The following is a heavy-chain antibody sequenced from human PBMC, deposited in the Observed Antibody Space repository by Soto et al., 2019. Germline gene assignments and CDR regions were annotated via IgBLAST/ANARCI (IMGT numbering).Heavy chain of an antibody. J-gene: IGHJ4*02. CDR1: GASITQYD. D-gene: IGHD3-9*01. CDR2: IYYSGST. V-gene: IGHV4-59*05. CDR3: ARNGRSYDIGILTTY. Sequence: SETLSLTCTVSGASITQYDWNWIRQSPGKGLEWIGSIYYSGSTYYNPSLKSRVTISVDTSKNQFSLKLSSMTAADTAVDYCARNGRSYDIGILTTYGGQESMVTVSS.